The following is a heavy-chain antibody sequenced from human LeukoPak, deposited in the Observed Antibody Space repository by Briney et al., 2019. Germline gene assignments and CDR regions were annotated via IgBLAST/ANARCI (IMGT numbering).Heavy chain of an antibody. V-gene: IGHV3-21*01. Sequence: GGSLRLSCAASGFTFTTYSMNWVRQAPGKGLEWVSSIGSNGDYIYYADSLKGRFTISRDNAKNSLYLQMNSLRAEDTAVYYCARDQYGDYANDYWGQGTLVIVSS. CDR3: ARDQYGDYANDY. CDR1: GFTFTTYS. CDR2: IGSNGDYI. J-gene: IGHJ4*02. D-gene: IGHD4-17*01.